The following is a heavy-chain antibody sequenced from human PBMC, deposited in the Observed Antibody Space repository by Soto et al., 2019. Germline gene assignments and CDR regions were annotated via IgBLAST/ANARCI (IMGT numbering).Heavy chain of an antibody. V-gene: IGHV1-8*01. J-gene: IGHJ4*01. D-gene: IGHD4-17*01. CDR1: GYTFTSYD. CDR3: ARTLYSDNVDY. Sequence: QVQLVQSGAEVKKPGASVQVSCKASGYTFTSYDINWVRQATGKGLEWMGWMNPNSGNTGYAQKLQGRATMTGNTSMITSYIELSSLRAEYTAVSYCARTLYSDNVDYWGHGTLVSVS. CDR2: MNPNSGNT.